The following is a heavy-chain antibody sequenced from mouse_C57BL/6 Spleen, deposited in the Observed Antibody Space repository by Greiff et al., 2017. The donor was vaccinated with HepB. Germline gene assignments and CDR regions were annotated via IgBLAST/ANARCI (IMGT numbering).Heavy chain of an antibody. J-gene: IGHJ3*01. CDR2: ISYDGSN. CDR1: GYSITSGYY. CDR3: ARDGLDGFAY. Sequence: EVKLVESGPGLVKPSQSLSLTCSVTGYSITSGYYWNWIRQFPGNKLEWMGYISYDGSNNYNPSLKNRISITRDTSKNQFFLKLNSVTTEDTATYYCARDGLDGFAYWGQGTLVTVSA. V-gene: IGHV3-6*01. D-gene: IGHD3-1*01.